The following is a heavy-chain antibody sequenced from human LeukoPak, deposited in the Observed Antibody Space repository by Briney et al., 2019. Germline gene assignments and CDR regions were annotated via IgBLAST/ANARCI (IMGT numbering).Heavy chain of an antibody. J-gene: IGHJ5*02. D-gene: IGHD3-10*01. CDR1: GYTFTDYY. CDR3: ARGVKLSLWGFDP. CDR2: INPNNGGT. V-gene: IGHV1-2*02. Sequence: GASVKVSCKASGYTFTDYYIHWVRQAPGQGLEWMGWINPNNGGTNYAQKFQGRVTMTRDTSISTAYMELSRLTSDDTAVYYCARGVKLSLWGFDPWGQGTLVTVSS.